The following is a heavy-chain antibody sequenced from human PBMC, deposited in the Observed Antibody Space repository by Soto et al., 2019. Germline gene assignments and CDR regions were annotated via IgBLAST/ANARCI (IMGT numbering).Heavy chain of an antibody. D-gene: IGHD3-22*01. CDR3: ARIRVYYYDSSGYSAFDF. V-gene: IGHV3-30-3*01. J-gene: IGHJ4*02. CDR2: VSYDGTKQ. CDR1: GFTFSHYA. Sequence: QVQLVESGGGVVQPGSSLRVSCGASGFTFSHYAMHWVRQAPGKGLEWVAVVSYDGTKQFYADSVKGRFTISRDGSKSTLHLQMNNSRAEDTAVDYCARIRVYYYDSSGYSAFDFWGQGTVVSVSS.